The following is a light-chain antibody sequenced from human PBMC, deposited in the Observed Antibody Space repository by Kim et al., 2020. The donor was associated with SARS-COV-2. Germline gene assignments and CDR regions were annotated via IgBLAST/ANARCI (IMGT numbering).Light chain of an antibody. CDR1: NSNIAAGYN. CDR3: QSYDSSLSGGV. J-gene: IGLJ3*02. Sequence: QRVTISCTGSNSNIAAGYNGHWYQQLPGTAPTLLIFGNNNRPSGVPDRFSGSTSGTSASLAITGLQAEDEAYYFCQSYDSSLSGGVFGGGTQLTVL. V-gene: IGLV1-40*01. CDR2: GNN.